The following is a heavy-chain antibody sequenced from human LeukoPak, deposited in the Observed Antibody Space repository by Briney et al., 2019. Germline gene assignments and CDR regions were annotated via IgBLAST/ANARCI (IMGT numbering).Heavy chain of an antibody. J-gene: IGHJ1*01. CDR2: IKTDGSEN. CDR3: ATYSSRNAREFQS. D-gene: IGHD2-2*01. CDR1: GFTFSNYW. V-gene: IGHV3-7*01. Sequence: GGSLRLSCEASGFTFSNYWMTWVRQTPGKGREWVASIKTDGSENYYVDSVRGRFTISRDNAKNSLYLQMNSLRAEDTAVYYCATYSSRNAREFQSWGQGTLVTVSS.